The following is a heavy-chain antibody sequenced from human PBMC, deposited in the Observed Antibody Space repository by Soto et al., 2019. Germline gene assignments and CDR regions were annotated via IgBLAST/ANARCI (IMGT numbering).Heavy chain of an antibody. CDR3: ARVPAGGYDWV. CDR2: INSDGSTT. CDR1: GFTFSTHW. D-gene: IGHD5-12*01. Sequence: EVQLLESGGGLIQPGGSLRLSCAASGFTFSTHWMHWVRQAPGKGLVWVSRINSDGSTTNYVDSVKGRFTISRDNAKNTVYLQMNRLRGEDTAVYYCARVPAGGYDWVWGQGTLVTVSS. V-gene: IGHV3-74*01. J-gene: IGHJ4*02.